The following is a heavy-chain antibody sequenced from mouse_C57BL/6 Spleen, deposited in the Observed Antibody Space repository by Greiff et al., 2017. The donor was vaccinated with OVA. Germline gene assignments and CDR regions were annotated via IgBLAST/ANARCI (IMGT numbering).Heavy chain of an antibody. CDR3: ARGGDYYAPSDY. D-gene: IGHD1-1*01. V-gene: IGHV1-22*01. Sequence: EVQLQQSGPELVKPGASVKMSCKASGYTFTDYNMHWVKQSHGKSLEWIGYINPNNGGTSYNQKFKGKATLTVNKSSSTAYMELRSLTSEDSAVYYCARGGDYYAPSDYWGQGTTLTVSS. CDR2: INPNNGGT. CDR1: GYTFTDYN. J-gene: IGHJ2*01.